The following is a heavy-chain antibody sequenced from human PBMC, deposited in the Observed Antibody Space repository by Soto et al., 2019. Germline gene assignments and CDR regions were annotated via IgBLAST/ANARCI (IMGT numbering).Heavy chain of an antibody. J-gene: IGHJ4*02. CDR2: INPNSGGT. V-gene: IGHV1-2*02. D-gene: IGHD4-4*01. CDR3: AKAMPIGNTVANFDS. Sequence: RASVKVSCKASGYTFTGYYMHWVRQAPGQGLEWMGWINPNSGGTNHAQKFQGRVTLTRDTSISTAYMDLSRLRSDDTAVYYCAKAMPIGNTVANFDSWGQGTLVTVSS. CDR1: GYTFTGYY.